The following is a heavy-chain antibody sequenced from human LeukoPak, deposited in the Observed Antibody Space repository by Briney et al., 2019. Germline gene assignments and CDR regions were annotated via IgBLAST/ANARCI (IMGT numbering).Heavy chain of an antibody. CDR2: IYPGDSDT. V-gene: IGHV5-51*01. D-gene: IGHD5-18*01. J-gene: IGHJ4*02. CDR3: ARVPRGYSYGLLIDY. CDR1: GYSFTSYW. Sequence: GESLKISCKGSGYSFTSYWIGWVRQMPGKGLEWMGIIYPGDSDTRYSPSFQGQVTISADKSISTAYLQWSSLKASDTAMYYYARVPRGYSYGLLIDYWGQGTLVTVSS.